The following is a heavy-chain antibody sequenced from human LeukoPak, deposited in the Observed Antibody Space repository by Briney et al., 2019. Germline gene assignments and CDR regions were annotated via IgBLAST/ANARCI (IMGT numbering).Heavy chain of an antibody. CDR2: FDPEDGET. CDR3: ATSSSWYGFDP. Sequence: ASVKVSCTVSGYTLTELSMHWVRQAPGKGLEWMGGFDPEDGETIYAQKFQGRVTMTEDTSTDTAYMELSSLSSEDTAVYYCATSSSWYGFDPWGQGTLVTVSS. CDR1: GYTLTELS. V-gene: IGHV1-24*01. D-gene: IGHD6-13*01. J-gene: IGHJ5*02.